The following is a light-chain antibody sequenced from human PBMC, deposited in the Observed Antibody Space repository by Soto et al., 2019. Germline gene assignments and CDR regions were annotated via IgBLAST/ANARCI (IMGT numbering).Light chain of an antibody. V-gene: IGKV3-11*01. CDR3: QERRNWSVLT. CDR1: QSVSSY. Sequence: EIVLTQSPATLSLSPGERATLSCRASQSVSSYLAWYQQKPGQAPRLLIYDASNRATGIPARFSGSGSGTDFTLTIMSREAEDFVDYHCQERRNWSVLTFGGGTKVAIK. CDR2: DAS. J-gene: IGKJ4*01.